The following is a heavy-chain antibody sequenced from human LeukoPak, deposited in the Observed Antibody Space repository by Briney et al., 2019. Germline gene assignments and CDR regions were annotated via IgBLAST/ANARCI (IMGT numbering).Heavy chain of an antibody. CDR2: ISPSGDIK. Sequence: GGSLRLSCVASGFTFSRHGMNWVRQAPGKGLEWVSGISPSGDIKYYVDSVKGRFTVSRDNSKNTLYLQINSLRDEDTAVYYCVKGMLRDYYYYLDVWGKGTTVPVSS. J-gene: IGHJ6*03. CDR1: GFTFSRHG. V-gene: IGHV3-23*01. CDR3: VKGMLRDYYYYLDV. D-gene: IGHD5-12*01.